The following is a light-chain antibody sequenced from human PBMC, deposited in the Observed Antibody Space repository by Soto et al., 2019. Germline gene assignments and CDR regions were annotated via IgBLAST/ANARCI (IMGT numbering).Light chain of an antibody. CDR2: GAS. Sequence: DIVLTQTPATLSLSPGERATLSCRATQSFVSSYLAWYQQKPGQAPRLLMYGASTRATGIPDRFTGSGSGTDFTLTVSRLEPEDFAVYYCQQYNSAPRTFGQGTKVDI. CDR3: QQYNSAPRT. J-gene: IGKJ1*01. CDR1: QSFVSSY. V-gene: IGKV3-20*01.